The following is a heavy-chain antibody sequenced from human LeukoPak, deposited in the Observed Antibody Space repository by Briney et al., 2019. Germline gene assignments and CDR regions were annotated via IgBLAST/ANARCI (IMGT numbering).Heavy chain of an antibody. CDR3: ARHRPLDGMDY. CDR2: IYYSGST. J-gene: IGHJ4*02. D-gene: IGHD1-14*01. CDR1: GGSISSSSYY. V-gene: IGHV4-39*07. Sequence: SETLSLTCTVSGGSISSSSYYWGWIRQPPGKGLEWIGSIYYSGSTYYNPSLKSRVTISVDTSKNQYSLKLSSVTAADTAVYYCARHRPLDGMDYWGQGTLVTVSS.